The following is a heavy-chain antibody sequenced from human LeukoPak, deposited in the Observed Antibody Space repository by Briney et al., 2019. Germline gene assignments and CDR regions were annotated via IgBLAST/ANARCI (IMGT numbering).Heavy chain of an antibody. V-gene: IGHV1-46*01. Sequence: ASEKVSCKASGYTFTSYYMHWVRQAPGQGLEWMGISHPSGGSTSYAQKFQGRVTVTRDTSTSTVYMELSSLKSEDTAVYYCARYYGEGAFDYWGQGTLVTVSS. CDR2: SHPSGGST. J-gene: IGHJ4*02. CDR3: ARYYGEGAFDY. CDR1: GYTFTSYY. D-gene: IGHD4-17*01.